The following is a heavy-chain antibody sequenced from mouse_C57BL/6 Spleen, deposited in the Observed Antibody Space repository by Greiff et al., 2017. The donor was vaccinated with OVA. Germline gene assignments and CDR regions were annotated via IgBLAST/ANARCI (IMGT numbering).Heavy chain of an antibody. J-gene: IGHJ1*03. Sequence: QVQLKQPGAELVKPGASVKLSCKASGYTFTSYWMQWVKQRPGQGLEWIGEIDPSDSYTNYNQKFKGKATLTVDTSSSTAYMQLSSLTSEDSAVYYCARWTTVAYFDVWGTGTTVTVSS. CDR1: GYTFTSYW. V-gene: IGHV1-50*01. CDR2: IDPSDSYT. D-gene: IGHD1-1*01. CDR3: ARWTTVAYFDV.